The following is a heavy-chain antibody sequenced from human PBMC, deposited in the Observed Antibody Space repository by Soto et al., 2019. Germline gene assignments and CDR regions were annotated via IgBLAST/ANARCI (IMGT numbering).Heavy chain of an antibody. CDR3: ARDPGSDFWSGVFDP. CDR2: ITSDGKKT. CDR1: GFSFASFA. Sequence: QVQLVESGGRVVQTGTSLRLSCVASGFSFASFAMHWGRQTPGGGPEWVASITSDGKKTYYADFAKGRVTISRDNAKNRIFLETHRPGPEDTAVYFCARDPGSDFWSGVFDPWGQGTVVSVSS. J-gene: IGHJ5*02. V-gene: IGHV3-30*04. D-gene: IGHD3-3*01.